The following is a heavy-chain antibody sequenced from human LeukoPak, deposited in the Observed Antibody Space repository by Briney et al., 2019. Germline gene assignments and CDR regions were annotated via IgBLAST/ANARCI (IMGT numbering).Heavy chain of an antibody. V-gene: IGHV1-18*01. CDR3: AREGDRMVRGVRSFDYYYMDV. CDR2: ISPYNAKT. D-gene: IGHD3-10*01. Sequence: ASVKVSCKASGYTFTNYGISWVRQAPGQGLEWMGWISPYNAKTNYAQKLQGRVAMTTDTSTSTAYMELRSLRFDDTAVYYCAREGDRMVRGVRSFDYYYMDVWGKGTTVTISS. J-gene: IGHJ6*03. CDR1: GYTFTNYG.